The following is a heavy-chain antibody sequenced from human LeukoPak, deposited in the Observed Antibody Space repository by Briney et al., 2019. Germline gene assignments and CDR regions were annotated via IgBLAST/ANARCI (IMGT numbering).Heavy chain of an antibody. CDR3: ARVPSRRNSRPRGNYYYMDV. Sequence: ASVKVSCKASGYTFTSYDINWVRQATGQGLEWMGWVNPNSGNTGYAQKFQGRVTMTRNTSISTAYMELSSLRSEDTAVYYCARVPSRRNSRPRGNYYYMDVWGKGTTVTVSS. V-gene: IGHV1-8*01. CDR1: GYTFTSYD. D-gene: IGHD1-26*01. CDR2: VNPNSGNT. J-gene: IGHJ6*03.